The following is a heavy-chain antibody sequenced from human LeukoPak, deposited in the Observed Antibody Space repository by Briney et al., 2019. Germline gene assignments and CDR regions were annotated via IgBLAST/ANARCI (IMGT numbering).Heavy chain of an antibody. CDR1: GFTVSSNY. Sequence: GGSLRLSCAASGFTVSSNYMNWVRQAPGKGLEWVGRIKPKTDGETTEYAAPVKDRFSISRDDSKSMMYLQMNSLETEDTAVYYCITPLPYSAQGGQGTLVTVSS. CDR2: IKPKTDGETT. V-gene: IGHV3-15*07. J-gene: IGHJ4*02. D-gene: IGHD2-21*01. CDR3: ITPLPYSAQ.